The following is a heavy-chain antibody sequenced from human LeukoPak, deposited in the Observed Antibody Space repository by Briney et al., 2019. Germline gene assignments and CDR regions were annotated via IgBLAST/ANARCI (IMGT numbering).Heavy chain of an antibody. CDR1: GYSISSGYL. Sequence: SETLSLTCTVSGYSISSGYLWGWIRQPPGKGLEWIGSTYHGGTTYSNPSLKSRVIISEDTSKNQFSLKLSSVTAPDTAVYYCARGSGDWTYYFDYWGQGTLVTVSS. CDR2: TYHGGTT. CDR3: ARGSGDWTYYFDY. V-gene: IGHV4-38-2*02. D-gene: IGHD2-21*02. J-gene: IGHJ4*02.